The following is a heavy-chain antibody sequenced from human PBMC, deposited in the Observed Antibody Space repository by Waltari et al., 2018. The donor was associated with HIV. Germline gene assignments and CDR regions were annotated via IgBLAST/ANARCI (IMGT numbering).Heavy chain of an antibody. J-gene: IGHJ4*02. Sequence: QVQLVQSGAEVTKPGASVKVSCKPSGSSLTAYYMHWVRQAPGQGLEWMGWINPNTGGTNYAQKFQGRVTMTWDTSISTIYMDLNRLTSDDTAIYYCARPVAATFYFDYWGQGTLVTVSS. CDR3: ARPVAATFYFDY. CDR1: GSSLTAYY. V-gene: IGHV1-2*02. CDR2: INPNTGGT. D-gene: IGHD6-19*01.